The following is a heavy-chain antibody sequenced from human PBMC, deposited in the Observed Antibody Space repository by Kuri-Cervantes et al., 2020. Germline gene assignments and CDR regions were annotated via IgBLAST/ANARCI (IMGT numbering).Heavy chain of an antibody. J-gene: IGHJ6*02. CDR1: GFTFSSYG. D-gene: IGHD6-19*01. V-gene: IGHV3-48*02. CDR3: ARGHSSGWYAGSNYGLDV. CDR2: ISSDGSAK. Sequence: GESLKISCAASGFTFSSYGMHWVRQAPGKGLEWLSYISSDGSAKYYADSVKGRFTISRDNARNSLYLQMNSLRDEDTAVYYCARGHSSGWYAGSNYGLDVWGQGTTVTVSS.